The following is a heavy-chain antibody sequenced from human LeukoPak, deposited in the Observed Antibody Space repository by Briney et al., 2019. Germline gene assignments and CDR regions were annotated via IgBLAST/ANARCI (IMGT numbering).Heavy chain of an antibody. Sequence: GGSLRLSCAASGFTFSSYAMTWVRQAPGKGLEWVSAITGGGLHTYYADSEKGRFTVSRDNSKNTLYLQMNSLRAEDTAVYYCAKILRNYVYWGQGTLVTVSS. V-gene: IGHV3-23*01. CDR3: AKILRNYVY. CDR2: ITGGGLHT. CDR1: GFTFSSYA. D-gene: IGHD1-7*01. J-gene: IGHJ4*02.